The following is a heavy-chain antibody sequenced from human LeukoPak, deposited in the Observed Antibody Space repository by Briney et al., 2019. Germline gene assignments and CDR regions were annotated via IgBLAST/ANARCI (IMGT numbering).Heavy chain of an antibody. CDR1: GFTFSSYD. CDR3: VNKYFDY. Sequence: GGSLRLSCVASGFTFSSYDMHWVRQAPGKGLEWVALLSNDGKNKYYADSVKGRFTISRDNSKNTLYLEMNSLRAEDTAVYYCVNKYFDYWGQGTLVTVSS. V-gene: IGHV3-30*03. CDR2: LSNDGKNK. J-gene: IGHJ4*02.